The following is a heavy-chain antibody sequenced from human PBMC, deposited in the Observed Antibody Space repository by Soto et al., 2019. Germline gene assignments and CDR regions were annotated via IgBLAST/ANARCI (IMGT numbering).Heavy chain of an antibody. CDR2: ISYDGSNK. Sequence: PGGSLRLSCAASGFTFSSYAMHWVRQAPGKGLEWVAVISYDGSNKYYADSVKGRFTISRDNSKNTLYLQMNSLRAEDTAVYYCAKPRQITSLLLYYFDYWGQGTLVTVSS. CDR1: GFTFSSYA. J-gene: IGHJ4*02. V-gene: IGHV3-30*18. D-gene: IGHD2-15*01. CDR3: AKPRQITSLLLYYFDY.